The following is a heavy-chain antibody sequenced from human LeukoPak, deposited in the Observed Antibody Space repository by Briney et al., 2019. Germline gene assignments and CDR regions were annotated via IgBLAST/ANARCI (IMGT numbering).Heavy chain of an antibody. V-gene: IGHV4-4*07. CDR1: GGSISSHY. D-gene: IGHD4-17*01. Sequence: SETLSLTCTVSGGSISSHYWSWIQQPAGKGLEWIGRIYTSGSTNYNPSLKSRVTMSVDTSKNQFSLKLSSVTAADTAVYYCAREGVRYGDYVFYYGMDVWGQGTTVTVSS. J-gene: IGHJ6*02. CDR2: IYTSGST. CDR3: AREGVRYGDYVFYYGMDV.